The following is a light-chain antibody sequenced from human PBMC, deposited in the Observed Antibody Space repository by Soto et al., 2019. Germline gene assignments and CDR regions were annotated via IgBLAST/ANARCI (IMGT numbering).Light chain of an antibody. CDR1: QSVSSN. CDR3: QQYNTWPLT. CDR2: DAS. V-gene: IGKV3-15*01. J-gene: IGKJ3*01. Sequence: EAVMPQSPATLSVSPGERPTLSCRASQSVSSNLAWYQQKPGQAPRLLIYDASTRATGIPARFSGSGSGTEFTLTISSLQSEDFAVYYCQQYNTWPLTFGPGTKVDIK.